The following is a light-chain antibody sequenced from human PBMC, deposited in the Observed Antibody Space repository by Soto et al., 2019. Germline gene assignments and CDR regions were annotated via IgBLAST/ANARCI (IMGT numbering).Light chain of an antibody. Sequence: DIQMTQSPSSLSASVGDRVTISFRASQSISSYLNWYQQKPGKAPKLLIYAASTLESGVPSRFSATVSGTEFSLTITSLQPEDFATYYCQQLFDSPITFGQGTRLEIK. J-gene: IGKJ5*01. V-gene: IGKV1-39*01. CDR3: QQLFDSPIT. CDR2: AAS. CDR1: QSISSY.